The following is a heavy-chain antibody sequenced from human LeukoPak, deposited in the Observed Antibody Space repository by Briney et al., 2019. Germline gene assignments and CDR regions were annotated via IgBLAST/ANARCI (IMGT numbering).Heavy chain of an antibody. CDR2: ISSSSSTI. CDR3: ANHLACGSTSCPPFDD. CDR1: GFTFSSYS. D-gene: IGHD2-2*01. V-gene: IGHV3-48*01. J-gene: IGHJ4*02. Sequence: GGSLRLSCAASGFTFSSYSMNWVRQAPGKGLEWVSYISSSSSTIYYADSVKGRFAISRDNSKKTVYLQMNSLRTEDTAVYYCANHLACGSTSCPPFDDWGQGTLVTVSS.